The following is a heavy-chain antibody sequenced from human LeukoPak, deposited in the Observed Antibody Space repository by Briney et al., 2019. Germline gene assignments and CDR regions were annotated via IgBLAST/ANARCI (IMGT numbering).Heavy chain of an antibody. V-gene: IGHV4-39*01. J-gene: IGHJ4*02. D-gene: IGHD6-13*01. Sequence: SETLSLTCTVSGGSISSSSYYWGWICQPPGKGLEWIGSIYYSGSTYYNPSLKSRVTISVDTSKNQFSLKLSSVTAADTAVYYCAGSSSWSGIDYWGQGTLVTVSS. CDR3: AGSSSWSGIDY. CDR2: IYYSGST. CDR1: GGSISSSSYY.